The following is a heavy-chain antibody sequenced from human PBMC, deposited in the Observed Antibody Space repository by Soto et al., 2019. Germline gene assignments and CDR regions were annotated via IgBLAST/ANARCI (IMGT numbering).Heavy chain of an antibody. CDR2: IFSSGST. J-gene: IGHJ4*02. D-gene: IGHD1-26*01. CDR3: ASGDQELDY. Sequence: ETLSLTCTVSGDAINTYTCTLIRKPPLKGREWSGYIFSSGSTNCNPPLPSRLTMSVDTSKKLFSLRLISVTAADTAVYYCASGDQELDYWGQGALVTVSS. CDR1: GDAINTYT. V-gene: IGHV4-59*01.